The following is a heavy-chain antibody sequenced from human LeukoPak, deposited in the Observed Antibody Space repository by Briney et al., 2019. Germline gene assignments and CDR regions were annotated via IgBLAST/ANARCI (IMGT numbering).Heavy chain of an antibody. CDR3: ARDLLNWNDEGVSY. CDR2: ISSDGSNN. Sequence: PGGSLRLSCAVSGFTFSTYGMHWVRQAPGKGLEWVAVISSDGSNNYYADSVKGRFTISRDNSKNTLYLQVNSLRAEDTAVYYCARDLLNWNDEGVSYWGQGTLVTVSS. J-gene: IGHJ4*02. D-gene: IGHD1-1*01. CDR1: GFTFSTYG. V-gene: IGHV3-30*19.